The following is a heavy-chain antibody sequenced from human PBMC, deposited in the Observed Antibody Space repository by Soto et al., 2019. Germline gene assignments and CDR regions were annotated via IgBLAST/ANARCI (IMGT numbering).Heavy chain of an antibody. D-gene: IGHD2-2*01. J-gene: IGHJ4*02. CDR1: GGSISSGCYY. V-gene: IGHV4-31*03. Sequence: SETLSLTCPVSGGSISSGCYYWSWIRQNPGKGQEWIGYIYYSGSTYYNPSLKSRVTISVDTSKNQFSLKLSSVTAADTAVYYCARDCSSTSCYGFHYFDYWGQGTLVTVSS. CDR2: IYYSGST. CDR3: ARDCSSTSCYGFHYFDY.